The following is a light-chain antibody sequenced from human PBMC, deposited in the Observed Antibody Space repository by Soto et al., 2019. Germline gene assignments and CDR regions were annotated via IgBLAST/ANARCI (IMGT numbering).Light chain of an antibody. CDR3: QTCGTGFWV. J-gene: IGLJ3*02. CDR2: LNSDGSH. Sequence: QPVLTQSPSASASLGASVKLTCTLSSGHSNYAIAWHQQQPEKGPRYLMKLNSDGSHSKGDGIPDRFSGSSSGAERYLTISSLQSEDEADYYCQTCGTGFWVFGGGTKVTVL. CDR1: SGHSNYA. V-gene: IGLV4-69*01.